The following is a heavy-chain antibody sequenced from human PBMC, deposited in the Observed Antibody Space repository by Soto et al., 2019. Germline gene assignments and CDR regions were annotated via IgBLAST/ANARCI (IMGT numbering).Heavy chain of an antibody. D-gene: IGHD1-26*01. CDR2: IYSGGST. Sequence: PGGSLSLSRAASGFTVSSNYMSWVRPAPGEGLAWVSVIYSGGSTYYADSVKGRFTISRDNSKNTLYLQMNSLRAEDTAVYYCSRDLSGTRGVDYWGHGSLVTVSS. J-gene: IGHJ4*01. V-gene: IGHV3-53*01. CDR3: SRDLSGTRGVDY. CDR1: GFTVSSNY.